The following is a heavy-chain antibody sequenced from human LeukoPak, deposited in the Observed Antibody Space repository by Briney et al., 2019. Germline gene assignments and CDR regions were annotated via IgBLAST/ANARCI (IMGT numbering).Heavy chain of an antibody. V-gene: IGHV4-34*01. D-gene: IGHD4-4*01. J-gene: IGHJ5*02. CDR1: GGSFSGYY. CDR3: ASDHDYSNYRWFDP. Sequence: MPSETLSLTCAVYGGSFSGYYWSWIRQPPGKGLEWIGEINRSGSTNYNPSLKSRVTISVDTSKNQFSLKLSSVTAADTAVYYCASDHDYSNYRWFDPWGQGTLVTASS. CDR2: INRSGST.